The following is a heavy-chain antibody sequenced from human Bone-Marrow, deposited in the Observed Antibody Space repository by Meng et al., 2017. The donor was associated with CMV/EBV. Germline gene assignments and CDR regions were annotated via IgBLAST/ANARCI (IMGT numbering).Heavy chain of an antibody. J-gene: IGHJ4*02. Sequence: ASVKVSCKASGYTFTGYYMHWVRQAPGQGLEWMGWINPNSGGTNYAQKFQGRVTMTRDTSISTAYMELSRLRSDYTAVYYCARGDEWELLYYFDYWDQGTLVTVSS. V-gene: IGHV1-2*02. CDR3: ARGDEWELLYYFDY. CDR1: GYTFTGYY. D-gene: IGHD1-26*01. CDR2: INPNSGGT.